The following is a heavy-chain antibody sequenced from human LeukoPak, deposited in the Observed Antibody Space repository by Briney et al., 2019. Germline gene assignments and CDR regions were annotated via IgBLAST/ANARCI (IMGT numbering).Heavy chain of an antibody. CDR2: ISSSGSTI. V-gene: IGHV3-11*01. D-gene: IGHD3-22*01. J-gene: IGHJ5*02. Sequence: PGASLRLSCAASGFTFSDYYMSWIRQAPGKGPEWVSYISSSGSTIYYADSVKGRFTISRDNAKNSLYLQMNSLRAEDTAVYYCARDTGSYYDSNLWFDPWGQGTLVTVSS. CDR1: GFTFSDYY. CDR3: ARDTGSYYDSNLWFDP.